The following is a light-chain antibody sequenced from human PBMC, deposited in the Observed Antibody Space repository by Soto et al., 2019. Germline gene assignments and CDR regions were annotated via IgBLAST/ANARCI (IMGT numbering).Light chain of an antibody. Sequence: EVVLTQSPGTLSLSPGERATLSCRARQSVGSSYLAWYQQKPGQAPRLLIFGVSSRATGVPDRFSGSGSGTDFTLTISRLEPEDFAVYSCQQYGESPWTFGQGTKVEIK. V-gene: IGKV3-20*01. CDR1: QSVGSSY. CDR3: QQYGESPWT. CDR2: GVS. J-gene: IGKJ1*01.